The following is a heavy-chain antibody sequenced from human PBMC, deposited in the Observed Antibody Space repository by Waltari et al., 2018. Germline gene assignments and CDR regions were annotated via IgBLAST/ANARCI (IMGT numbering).Heavy chain of an antibody. V-gene: IGHV1-69*01. CDR3: ARDDYGGNSAAYYGMDV. CDR2: IIPIFGTA. Sequence: QVQLVQSGAEVKKPGSSVKVSCKASGGTFSSSAISWVRQAPGQGLEWMGGIIPIFGTANYAQKFQGRVTITADESTSTAYMELSSLRSEDTAVYYCARDDYGGNSAAYYGMDVWGQGTTVTVSS. J-gene: IGHJ6*02. D-gene: IGHD4-17*01. CDR1: GGTFSSSA.